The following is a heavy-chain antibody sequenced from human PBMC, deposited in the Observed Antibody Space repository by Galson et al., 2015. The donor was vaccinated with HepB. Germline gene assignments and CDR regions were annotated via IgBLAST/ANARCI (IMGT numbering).Heavy chain of an antibody. CDR2: ISYDGSHI. D-gene: IGHD2-21*01. CDR3: ASSSWTQLLWPLDF. J-gene: IGHJ4*02. V-gene: IGHV3-30*03. Sequence: VRQAPGKGLEWVAFISYDGSHISYADSVRGRFTIFRDSSKTTLYLQTNSLTTEDTAIYYCASSSWTQLLWPLDFWGQGTLVTVSS.